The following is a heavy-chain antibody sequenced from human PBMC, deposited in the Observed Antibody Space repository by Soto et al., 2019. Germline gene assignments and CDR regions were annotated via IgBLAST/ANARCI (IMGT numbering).Heavy chain of an antibody. V-gene: IGHV3-7*01. CDR2: IKHDGTEK. J-gene: IGHJ4*02. CDR3: ARQDYGGNSNFDY. Sequence: PGGSLRLSCAASGFTFSTYWMNWVRQAPGKGLEWVANIKHDGTEKYYVDSVKGRFTISRDNSKNTLYLQMNSLRAEDTAIYYCARQDYGGNSNFDYWGQGTPVTVSS. D-gene: IGHD4-17*01. CDR1: GFTFSTYW.